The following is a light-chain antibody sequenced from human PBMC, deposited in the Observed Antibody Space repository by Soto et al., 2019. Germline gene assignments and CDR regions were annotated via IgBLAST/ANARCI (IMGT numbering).Light chain of an antibody. Sequence: DIQMTQSPSSVSASVGDRVTITCRASQGISSWVAWYQQKPGKAPNLLIYAASSLQSGVPSRFSGSGSGTEFTLTTSKQQPEDFATYYSQQADTFPLTSGGETKVEIK. V-gene: IGKV1-12*01. CDR1: QGISSW. J-gene: IGKJ4*02. CDR2: AAS. CDR3: QQADTFPLT.